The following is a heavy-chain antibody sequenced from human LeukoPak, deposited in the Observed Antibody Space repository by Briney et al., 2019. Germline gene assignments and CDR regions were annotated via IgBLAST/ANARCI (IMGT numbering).Heavy chain of an antibody. CDR1: GLTFSSYE. Sequence: PGGSLRLSCAASGLTFSSYEMNWVRQAPGKGLEWVSYISSSGSTTYHADSVKGRFTISRDNAKNSIYLQMNSLRAEDTAVYYCARERGYSGYDYFIDSPSDYWGQGTLVTVSS. D-gene: IGHD5-12*01. V-gene: IGHV3-48*03. CDR2: ISSSGSTT. J-gene: IGHJ4*02. CDR3: ARERGYSGYDYFIDSPSDY.